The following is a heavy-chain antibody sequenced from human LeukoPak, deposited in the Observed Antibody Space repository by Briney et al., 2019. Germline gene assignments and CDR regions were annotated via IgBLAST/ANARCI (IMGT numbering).Heavy chain of an antibody. D-gene: IGHD3-22*01. J-gene: IGHJ4*02. V-gene: IGHV3-23*01. CDR3: AKGNYYFDSSGYFHFDS. CDR1: GFTFSNYA. Sequence: PGGSLRLSCAASGFTFSNYAMSWVRQAPGKGLEWVSTISVSGGSTYYADSVEGRFTISRDNSKNTVYLQMNSLRVEGTAIYYCAKGNYYFDSSGYFHFDSWGQGTLVTVSA. CDR2: ISVSGGST.